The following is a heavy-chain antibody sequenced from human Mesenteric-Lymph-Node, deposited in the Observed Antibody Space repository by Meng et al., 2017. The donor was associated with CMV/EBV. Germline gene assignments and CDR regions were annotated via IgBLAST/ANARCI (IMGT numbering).Heavy chain of an antibody. V-gene: IGHV4-34*01. D-gene: IGHD4-23*01. J-gene: IGHJ4*02. Sequence: QQVGAGQLKSSGTRTLTRPGIVGSFSGYCLSWIRQPPGKVLEWIGEINNSGSTNYNPSLKSRVTISVDTSKNQFSLKLSSVTAADTAVYYCARHQRWLKSEGGFNYWGQGTLVTVSS. CDR3: ARHQRWLKSEGGFNY. CDR1: VGSFSGYC. CDR2: INNSGST.